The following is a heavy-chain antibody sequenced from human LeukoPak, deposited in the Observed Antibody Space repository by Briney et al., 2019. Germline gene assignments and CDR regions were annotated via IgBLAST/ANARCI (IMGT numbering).Heavy chain of an antibody. J-gene: IGHJ4*02. V-gene: IGHV4-61*01. CDR3: ARVQLLCSGGSCYLYYFDY. CDR2: IYYSGGT. Sequence: SETLSLICTVSGGCLSSGSYYWSWIRQPPGKRLEWIGCIYYSGGTNYNPSLKSRVTISVDTSKNQFSLKLSSVTAADTAVYYCARVQLLCSGGSCYLYYFDYWGQGTLVTVSS. D-gene: IGHD2-15*01. CDR1: GGCLSSGSYY.